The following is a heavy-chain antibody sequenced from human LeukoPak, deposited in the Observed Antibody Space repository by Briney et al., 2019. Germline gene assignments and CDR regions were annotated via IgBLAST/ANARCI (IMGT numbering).Heavy chain of an antibody. J-gene: IGHJ5*02. D-gene: IGHD3-22*01. V-gene: IGHV1-69*05. Sequence: SVKVSCKASGGTFSSYAISWVRQAPGQGLELMGGIIPIFGTANYAQKFQGRVTITTDESTSTAYMELSSLRSEDTAVYYCVSGPSYYYDSSGNNWFDPWGQGTLVTVSS. CDR1: GGTFSSYA. CDR3: VSGPSYYYDSSGNNWFDP. CDR2: IIPIFGTA.